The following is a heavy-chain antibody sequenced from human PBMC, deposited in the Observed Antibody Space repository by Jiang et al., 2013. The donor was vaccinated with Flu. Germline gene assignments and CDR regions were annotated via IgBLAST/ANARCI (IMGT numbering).Heavy chain of an antibody. CDR1: GFTVSSNY. V-gene: IGHV3-53*01. D-gene: IGHD1-26*01. J-gene: IGHJ6*02. CDR2: IYSGGST. Sequence: EVQLLESGGGLIQPGGSLRLSCAASGFTVSSNYMSWVRQAPGKGLEWVSVIYSGGSTYYADSVKGRFTISRDNSKNTLYLQMNSLRAEDTAVYYCARDPLHLSGSYSPYYYGMDVWGQGTLVTVSS. CDR3: ARDPLHLSGSYSPYYYGMDV.